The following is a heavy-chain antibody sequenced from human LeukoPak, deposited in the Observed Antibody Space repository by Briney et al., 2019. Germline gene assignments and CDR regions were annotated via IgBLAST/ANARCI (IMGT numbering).Heavy chain of an antibody. CDR2: ISSSSTYI. CDR3: ARATMVRPEDGMDV. V-gene: IGHV3-21*01. Sequence: KSGGSLRLSCAASGFTFSSYGMNWVRQAPGKGLEWVSSISSSSTYIYYADSVKGRFTISRDNSKNTLYLQMNSLRAEDTAVYYCARATMVRPEDGMDVWGQGTTVTVSS. CDR1: GFTFSSYG. J-gene: IGHJ6*02. D-gene: IGHD3-10*01.